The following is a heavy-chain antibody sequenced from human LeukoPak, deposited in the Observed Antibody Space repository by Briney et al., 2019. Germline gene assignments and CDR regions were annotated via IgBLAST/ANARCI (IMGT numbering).Heavy chain of an antibody. CDR1: GGSISSYY. D-gene: IGHD2-2*01. CDR2: IYYSGST. CDR3: ASLQDIVVVPAAGGWFDP. J-gene: IGHJ5*02. V-gene: IGHV4-39*01. Sequence: SETLSLTCTVSGGSISSYYWGWIRQPPGKGLEWIGSIYYSGSTYYNPSLKSRVTISVDTSKNQFSLKLSSVTAADTAVYYCASLQDIVVVPAAGGWFDPWGQGTLVTVSS.